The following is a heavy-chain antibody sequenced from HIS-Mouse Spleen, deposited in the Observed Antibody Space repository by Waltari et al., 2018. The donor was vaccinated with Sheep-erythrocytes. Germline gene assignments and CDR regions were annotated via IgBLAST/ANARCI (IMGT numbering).Heavy chain of an antibody. J-gene: IGHJ1*01. Sequence: EVQLVESGGGLVQPGGSLRLSCAASGFTFSSYWMSWVRQAPGKGLEWVANIRQDGSEKYYVDSVKGRFTISRDNAKNSLYLQMNSLRAEDTAVYYCARVRELLYFQHWGQGTLVTVSS. D-gene: IGHD1-26*01. CDR3: ARVRELLYFQH. CDR2: IRQDGSEK. CDR1: GFTFSSYW. V-gene: IGHV3-7*01.